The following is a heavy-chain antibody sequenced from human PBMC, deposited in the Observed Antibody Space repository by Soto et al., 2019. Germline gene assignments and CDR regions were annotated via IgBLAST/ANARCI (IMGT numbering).Heavy chain of an antibody. V-gene: IGHV1-3*01. D-gene: IGHD2-21*02. CDR1: GYTFTSRS. CDR3: ARSIVVVTALDY. Sequence: ASVKVSCKASGYTFTSRSMHWVRQAPGQRLEWMGWVNAGNGNTKYSQKFQGRVTITRDTSASTAYMELSSLRSEDTAVYYCARSIVVVTALDYWGQGTLVTVSS. CDR2: VNAGNGNT. J-gene: IGHJ4*02.